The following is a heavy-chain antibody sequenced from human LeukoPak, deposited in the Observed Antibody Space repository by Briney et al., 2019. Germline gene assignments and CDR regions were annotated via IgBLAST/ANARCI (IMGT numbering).Heavy chain of an antibody. Sequence: PGGSLRLSCAASGFTFSSYWMSWVRQAPGKGLEWVSVSDRGDSTYYGDSVKGRFTISRDSSKNTLYLQMNSLGGEDTALYYCAKGRWGLTINNFDLWGQGTIVTVSS. V-gene: IGHV3-23*01. J-gene: IGHJ3*01. D-gene: IGHD3/OR15-3a*01. CDR3: AKGRWGLTINNFDL. CDR1: GFTFSSYW. CDR2: SDRGDST.